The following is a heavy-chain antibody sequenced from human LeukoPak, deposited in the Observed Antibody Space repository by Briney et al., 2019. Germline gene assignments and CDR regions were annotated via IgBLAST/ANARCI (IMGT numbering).Heavy chain of an antibody. D-gene: IGHD1-26*01. CDR1: GFTFSSYA. Sequence: GGSLRLSCAASGFTFSSYAMSWVRQAPGKGLEWVSAISGSGGSTYYADSVKGRFTISRDNAKNSLYLQMNSLRAEDTAVYYCASQGELPYDYWGQGTLVTVSS. V-gene: IGHV3-23*01. CDR3: ASQGELPYDY. CDR2: ISGSGGST. J-gene: IGHJ4*02.